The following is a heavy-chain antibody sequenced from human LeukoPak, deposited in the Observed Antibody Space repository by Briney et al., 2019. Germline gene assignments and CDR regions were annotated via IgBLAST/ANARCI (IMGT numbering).Heavy chain of an antibody. J-gene: IGHJ5*02. CDR1: GASISSGSNS. V-gene: IGHV4-61*01. D-gene: IGHD3-9*01. Sequence: SETLSLTCTVSGASISSGSNSWGWIRQPPGKGLEWIGYIYYSGSTNYNPSLKSRVTISVDTSKNQFSLKLSSVTAADTAVYYCARGPDILTGLDPWGQGTLVTVSS. CDR3: ARGPDILTGLDP. CDR2: IYYSGST.